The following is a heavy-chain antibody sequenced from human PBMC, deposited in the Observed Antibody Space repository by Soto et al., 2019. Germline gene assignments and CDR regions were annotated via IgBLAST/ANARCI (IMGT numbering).Heavy chain of an antibody. Sequence: GGSLRLSCAASGFTFSDYYMSWIRQAPGKGLEWVSYISSSGGNIYYADSVKGRFTISRDNAKNSLYLQMNSLRAEDTAVYYCARDAPSDYGDYVGACDMGGQGTMVTV. CDR3: ARDAPSDYGDYVGACDM. D-gene: IGHD4-17*01. CDR1: GFTFSDYY. V-gene: IGHV3-11*01. J-gene: IGHJ3*02. CDR2: ISSSGGNI.